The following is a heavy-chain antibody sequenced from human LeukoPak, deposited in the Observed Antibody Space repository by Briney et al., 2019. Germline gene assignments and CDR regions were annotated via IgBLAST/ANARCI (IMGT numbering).Heavy chain of an antibody. J-gene: IGHJ4*02. D-gene: IGHD2-2*01. CDR3: SRGRGCSSTFCYPDY. CDR2: VSPSSNYV. CDR1: DFIFRSYS. V-gene: IGHV3-21*01. Sequence: GGSLRLSCAGSDFIFRSYSMNWVREAPGKGLEWVSSVSPSSNYVYYADSVKGRFSISRDNAKNSLYLQMNSLRAEDTAVYYCSRGRGCSSTFCYPDYWGQGTLVTVSS.